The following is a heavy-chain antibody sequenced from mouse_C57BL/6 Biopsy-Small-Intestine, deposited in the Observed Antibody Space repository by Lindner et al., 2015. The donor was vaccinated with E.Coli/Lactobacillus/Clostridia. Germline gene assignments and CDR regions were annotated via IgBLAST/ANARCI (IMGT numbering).Heavy chain of an antibody. J-gene: IGHJ3*01. D-gene: IGHD2-1*01. CDR2: INPYYGST. CDR3: ARTLLRYHKGFAY. CDR1: DYSFTGYN. Sequence: VQLQESGAELVKPGASVKISCKASDYSFTGYNMNWVKQSHGKSLEWIGNINPYYGSTSYNQKFKGKATLTLDKSSNTAYMQLNSLTSEDSAVYYCARTLLRYHKGFAYWGQGTLVTVSA. V-gene: IGHV1-39*01.